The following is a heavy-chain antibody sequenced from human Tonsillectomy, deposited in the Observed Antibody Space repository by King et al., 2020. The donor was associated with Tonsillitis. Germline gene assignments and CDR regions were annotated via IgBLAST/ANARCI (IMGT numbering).Heavy chain of an antibody. J-gene: IGHJ3*02. Sequence: VQLQESGPGLVKPSETLSLTCTVSGGSISSYYWSWIRQPPGKGLEWIGYIYYSGSTNYNPSLKSRVTISVDTSKNQFSLKPSSVTAADTAVYYCARRDDYGGAFDIGGQGTMVTVSS. CDR3: ARRDDYGGAFDI. D-gene: IGHD4-23*01. CDR2: IYYSGST. CDR1: GGSISSYY. V-gene: IGHV4-59*08.